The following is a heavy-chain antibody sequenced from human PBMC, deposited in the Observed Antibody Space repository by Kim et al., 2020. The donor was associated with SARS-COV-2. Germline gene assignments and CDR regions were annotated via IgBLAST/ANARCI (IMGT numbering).Heavy chain of an antibody. J-gene: IGHJ4*01. CDR3: ARGKWELLGESDY. V-gene: IGHV3-21*01. D-gene: IGHD1-26*01. CDR2: ISSSSSYI. CDR1: GFTFSSYT. Sequence: GGSLRLSCAASGFTFSSYTMNWVRQAPGKGLEWVSSISSSSSYIYYADSVKGRFTISRDNAKNSLYLQMNSLRAEDTAVYYCARGKWELLGESDYWGQEPWSPSPQ.